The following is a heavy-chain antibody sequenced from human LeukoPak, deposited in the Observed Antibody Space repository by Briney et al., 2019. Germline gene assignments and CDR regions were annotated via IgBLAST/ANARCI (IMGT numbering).Heavy chain of an antibody. CDR2: VSGTGITT. V-gene: IGHV3-23*01. CDR1: GFTFASYA. D-gene: IGHD2-8*01. J-gene: IGHJ4*02. CDR3: AKELMGFDY. Sequence: GGSLRLSCAASGFTFASYAMSWVRQAPGKGLEWVSSVSGTGITTYYADSVKGRFTVSRDNSKDTVYLQMNSLRGEDTAVYYCAKELMGFDYWGQGSLVTVSS.